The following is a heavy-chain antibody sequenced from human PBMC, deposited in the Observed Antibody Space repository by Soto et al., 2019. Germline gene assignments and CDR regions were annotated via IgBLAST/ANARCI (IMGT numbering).Heavy chain of an antibody. CDR1: GGCIRSGGYS. CDR3: ARGSGYLDY. CDR2: IYHSGST. V-gene: IGHV4-30-2*01. J-gene: IGHJ4*02. D-gene: IGHD3-22*01. Sequence: LSLTFAVSGGCIRSGGYSWSWIRQPPGKGLEWIGYIYHSGSTYYNPSLKSRVTISVDRPKNQFYLKLSSVTAADTAVYYCARGSGYLDYWGQGTLVTVSS.